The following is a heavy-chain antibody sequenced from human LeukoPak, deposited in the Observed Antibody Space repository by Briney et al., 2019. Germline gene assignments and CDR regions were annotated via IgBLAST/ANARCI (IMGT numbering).Heavy chain of an antibody. D-gene: IGHD3-10*01. CDR2: INHSGST. J-gene: IGHJ4*02. V-gene: IGHV4-34*01. CDR3: ARVPLYYGSEIFDY. CDR1: GGSFSGYY. Sequence: SETLSLTCAVYGGSFSGYYWSWIRQPPGKGLEWTGEINHSGSTNYNPSLKSRVTISVDTSKNQFSLKLSSVTAADTAVYYCARVPLYYGSEIFDYWGQGTLVTVSS.